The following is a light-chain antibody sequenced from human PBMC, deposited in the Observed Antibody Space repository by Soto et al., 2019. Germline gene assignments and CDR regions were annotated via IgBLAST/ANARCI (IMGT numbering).Light chain of an antibody. V-gene: IGKV1-39*01. J-gene: IGKJ5*01. CDR1: QSMSSY. CDR2: AAS. Sequence: DLQMTQSPSSLSASVGDRVTITCRASQSMSSYLNWYQQKLGKAPKLLIYAASSLQSGVPSRFSGSGSGTDLTLTISRLQPEDFATYYCQQSYNRPITFGQGTRLEI. CDR3: QQSYNRPIT.